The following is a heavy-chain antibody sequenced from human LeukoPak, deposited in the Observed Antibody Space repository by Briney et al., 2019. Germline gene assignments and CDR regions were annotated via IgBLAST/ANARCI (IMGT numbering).Heavy chain of an antibody. J-gene: IGHJ5*02. CDR1: GGSFSGYY. D-gene: IGHD6-13*01. V-gene: IGHV4-34*01. Sequence: PSETLSLTCAVYGGSFSGYYWSWIRQPPGKGLEWIGEINHSGSTNYNPSLKSRVTISVDTSKSQFSLKLSSVTAADTAVYYCARGSSSWYPANWFDPWGQGTLVTVSS. CDR2: INHSGST. CDR3: ARGSSSWYPANWFDP.